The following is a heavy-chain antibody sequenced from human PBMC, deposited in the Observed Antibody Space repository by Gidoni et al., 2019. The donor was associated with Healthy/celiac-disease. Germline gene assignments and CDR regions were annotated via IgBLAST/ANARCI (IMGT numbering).Heavy chain of an antibody. Sequence: EVQLVESGGGLVQPGGSLRLSCAASGFTFSSYDMHWVRQATGKGLEWVSAIGTAGDPYYPGSVKGRFTISRENAKNSLYLQMNSLRAGDTAVYYCARDSMIVVVIRGGGIEDWGQGTLVTVSS. D-gene: IGHD3-22*01. CDR3: ARDSMIVVVIRGGGIED. V-gene: IGHV3-13*05. CDR1: GFTFSSYD. CDR2: IGTAGDP. J-gene: IGHJ4*02.